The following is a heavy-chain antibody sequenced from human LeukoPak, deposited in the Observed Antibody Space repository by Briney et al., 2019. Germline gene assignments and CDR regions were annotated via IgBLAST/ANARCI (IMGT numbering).Heavy chain of an antibody. V-gene: IGHV4-34*01. CDR1: GVSFGVYY. J-gene: IGHJ4*02. D-gene: IGHD3-10*01. CDR3: AGPGAGDLDY. Sequence: SETLSLTCAVYGVSFGVYYWSWLRQPPGKGLEWIGEINHSGSTNYTPSLKSRVTISVDTSKNHFSLKLSSVTAADTAVYYCAGPGAGDLDYWGQGTLVTVSS. CDR2: INHSGST.